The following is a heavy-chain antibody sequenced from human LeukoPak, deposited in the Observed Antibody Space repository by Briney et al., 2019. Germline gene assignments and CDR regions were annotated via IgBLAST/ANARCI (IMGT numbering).Heavy chain of an antibody. CDR3: ARVRYSYGF. J-gene: IGHJ4*02. CDR2: ISYSGST. Sequence: RPSETLSLTCTVSGGFISSYYWSWIRQPPGKGLEWIGFISYSGSTYYNPSLKSRVTMSVDTSKNQFSLNLRSVTAADTAVYYCARVRYSYGFWGQGILVTVSS. CDR1: GGFISSYY. D-gene: IGHD5-18*01. V-gene: IGHV4-59*01.